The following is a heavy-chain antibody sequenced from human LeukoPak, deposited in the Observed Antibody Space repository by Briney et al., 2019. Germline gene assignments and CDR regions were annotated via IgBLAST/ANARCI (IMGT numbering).Heavy chain of an antibody. Sequence: ASVRVFCKASGYTFTSYGISWVRQAPGQGLEWMGWISAYNGNTNYAQKLQGRVTMTTDTSTSTAYMELRSLRSDDTAVYYCARADAETYYYYGMDVWGQGTTVTVSS. D-gene: IGHD1-14*01. J-gene: IGHJ6*02. CDR1: GYTFTSYG. CDR3: ARADAETYYYYGMDV. V-gene: IGHV1-18*01. CDR2: ISAYNGNT.